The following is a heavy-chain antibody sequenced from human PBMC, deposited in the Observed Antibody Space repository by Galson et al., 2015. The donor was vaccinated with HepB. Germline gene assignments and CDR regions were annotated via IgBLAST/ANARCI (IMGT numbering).Heavy chain of an antibody. CDR2: MSYDGSAT. V-gene: IGHV3-30*18. J-gene: IGHJ3*02. CDR1: GFSLREHG. D-gene: IGHD2-8*01. CDR3: AKQGPGTIDI. Sequence: SLRLSCAASGFSLREHGMQWVRQSPGKGLEWVTLMSYDGSATYYSDSVKGRFTISRDNSKNTLYLHINSLRDEDTAVYYCAKQGPGTIDIWGQGTMVTVSS.